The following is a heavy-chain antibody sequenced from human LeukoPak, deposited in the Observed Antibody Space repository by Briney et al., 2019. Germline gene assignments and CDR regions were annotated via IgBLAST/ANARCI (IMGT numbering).Heavy chain of an antibody. V-gene: IGHV3-23*01. J-gene: IGHJ6*02. CDR3: AISSSSHDYYYYYGMDV. D-gene: IGHD6-6*01. CDR1: GFTFSSYA. Sequence: GGSLRLSCAASGFTFSSYAMSWVRQAPGKGLEWVSAISGSGGSTYYADSVKGRFTISRDNSKNTLYLQMNSLRAEDTAVYYCAISSSSHDYYYYYGMDVWGQGTTVTVSS. CDR2: ISGSGGST.